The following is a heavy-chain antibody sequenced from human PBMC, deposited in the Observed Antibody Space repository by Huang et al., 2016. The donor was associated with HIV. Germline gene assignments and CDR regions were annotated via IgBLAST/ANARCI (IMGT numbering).Heavy chain of an antibody. J-gene: IGHJ4*02. D-gene: IGHD3-22*01. CDR1: GFNFNNYD. CDR3: ARARGFLYDSTGYYSRYYFDS. Sequence: QVQLVQSGAEVKKPGASVKVSCKASGFNFNNYDFNWVRQASGQGVEWMGWMIPKGGKTGYAQKFQGRGTITRNTSITTAYMELRSLRSEDTAVYYCARARGFLYDSTGYYSRYYFDSWGQVTLVTISS. CDR2: MIPKGGKT. V-gene: IGHV1-8*03.